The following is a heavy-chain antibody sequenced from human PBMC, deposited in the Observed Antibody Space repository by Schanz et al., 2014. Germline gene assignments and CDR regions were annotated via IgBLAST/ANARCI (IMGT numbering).Heavy chain of an antibody. J-gene: IGHJ4*02. D-gene: IGHD1-26*01. CDR1: GYTFTRSG. V-gene: IGHV1-18*01. CDR3: ARDRDQWDGNYLDY. Sequence: QVQLVQSGGEVKTPGASVKVSCKASGYTFTRSGISWVRQAPGQGLEWMGWIGGSDGNTNFAHKFQGRGTMTTDTSTSPVYMELRSLTSDDSAVYYCARDRDQWDGNYLDYWGQGTLVTVSP. CDR2: IGGSDGNT.